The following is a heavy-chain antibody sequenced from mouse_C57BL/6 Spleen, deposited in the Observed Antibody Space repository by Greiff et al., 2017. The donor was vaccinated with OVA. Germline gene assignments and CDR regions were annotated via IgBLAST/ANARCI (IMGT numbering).Heavy chain of an antibody. V-gene: IGHV1-80*01. CDR2: IYPGDGDT. J-gene: IGHJ4*01. D-gene: IGHD1-1*01. CDR1: GYAFSSYW. Sequence: VQLQQSGAELVKPGASVKISCKASGYAFSSYWMNWVKQRPGKGLEWIGQIYPGDGDTNYNGKFKGKATLTADKSSSTAYMQLSSLTSEDSAVYFCARKHYGSSYAMDYWGQGTSVTVSS. CDR3: ARKHYGSSYAMDY.